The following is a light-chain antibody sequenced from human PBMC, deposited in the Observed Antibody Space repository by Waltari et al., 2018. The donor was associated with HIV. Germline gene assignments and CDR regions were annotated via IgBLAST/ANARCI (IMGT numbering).Light chain of an antibody. J-gene: IGLJ2*01. Sequence: SYELTQPPSVSVSPGQTARITCSGDALPKQYPYWYQQKSGQAPVLVIYEDSKRPSGIPERFSGSSSGTMATLTISGAQVEDEADYYCYSTDSSGNVFGGGTKLTVL. V-gene: IGLV3-10*01. CDR3: YSTDSSGNV. CDR1: ALPKQY. CDR2: EDS.